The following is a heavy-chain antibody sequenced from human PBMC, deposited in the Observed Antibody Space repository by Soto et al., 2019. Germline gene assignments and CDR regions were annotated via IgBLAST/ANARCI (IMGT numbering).Heavy chain of an antibody. D-gene: IGHD3-10*01. CDR2: INHSGST. CDR3: ARGVWFGET. CDR1: GGSFSGYY. Sequence: LSLTCAVYGGSFSGYYWSWIRQPPGKGLEWIGEINHSGSTNYNPSLKSRVTISVDTTKNQFSLKLSSVTAADTAVYYCARGVWFGETWGQGTLVTVSS. J-gene: IGHJ5*02. V-gene: IGHV4-34*01.